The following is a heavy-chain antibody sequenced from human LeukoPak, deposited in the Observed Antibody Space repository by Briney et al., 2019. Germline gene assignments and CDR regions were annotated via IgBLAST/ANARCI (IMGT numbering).Heavy chain of an antibody. CDR1: TFSISSGYY. Sequence: SETLSLTCTVSTFSISSGYYWGWIRQPPGKGLEWIGSIYSGGITYYNPSLKSRVTISEDTSKNQFSLKMTSMTAADTAIYYCWLEKVVAAYFDSWGQGTLVTVSS. V-gene: IGHV4-38-2*02. CDR3: WLEKVVAAYFDS. D-gene: IGHD2-15*01. J-gene: IGHJ4*02. CDR2: IYSGGIT.